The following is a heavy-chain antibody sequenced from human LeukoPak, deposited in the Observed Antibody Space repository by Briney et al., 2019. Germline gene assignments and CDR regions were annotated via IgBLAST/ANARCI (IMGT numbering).Heavy chain of an antibody. CDR3: ARDRRYYDTRGSPLGWFDP. D-gene: IGHD3-22*01. CDR2: VYYSGST. Sequence: SETLSLTCTVSGDSIISHYWSWIRQPTGEGLEWIGYVYYSGSTNYNPSLKTRVAISVDTSKNQFSLKLTSVTAADTAVYYCARDRRYYDTRGSPLGWFDPWGQGTLVTVSS. J-gene: IGHJ5*02. CDR1: GDSIISHY. V-gene: IGHV4-59*11.